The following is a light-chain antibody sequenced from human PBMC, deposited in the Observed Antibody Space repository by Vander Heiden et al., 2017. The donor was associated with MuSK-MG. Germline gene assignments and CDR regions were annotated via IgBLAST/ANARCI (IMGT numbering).Light chain of an antibody. CDR2: DAS. Sequence: DIVLTQSPATLSLSPGEGATLSCRASQSVRNYLAWYQQKPGQAPRLLIYDASNRATGIPARFSGGGSGTDFTLTISSLEPDDFAVYYCQQRSNWPLTFGGGTRVEMK. J-gene: IGKJ4*01. CDR3: QQRSNWPLT. CDR1: QSVRNY. V-gene: IGKV3-11*01.